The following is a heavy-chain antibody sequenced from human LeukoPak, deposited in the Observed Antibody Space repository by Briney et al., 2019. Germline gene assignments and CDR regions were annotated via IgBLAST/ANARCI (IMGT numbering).Heavy chain of an antibody. CDR3: ARDWSSLDYYYYFMDV. Sequence: GASVKVSCKAAGYTFTSYGISWVRQAPGQGLEWMGWISTYNGNTNYVQKIHGRGTMTTDTSKSTASMEVRSLRSDDTAVYYCARDWSSLDYYYYFMDVWGKGTTVPVSS. J-gene: IGHJ6*03. CDR1: GYTFTSYG. CDR2: ISTYNGNT. D-gene: IGHD6-6*01. V-gene: IGHV1-18*01.